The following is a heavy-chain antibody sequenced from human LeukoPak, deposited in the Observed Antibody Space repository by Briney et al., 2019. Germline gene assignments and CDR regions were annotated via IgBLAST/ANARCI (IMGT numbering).Heavy chain of an antibody. CDR1: GGSISSYY. CDR2: IYYSGST. J-gene: IGHJ4*02. CDR3: ARSRRGYSSGWYEDY. D-gene: IGHD6-19*01. V-gene: IGHV4-59*01. Sequence: PSETLSLTCTVSGGSISSYYWSWIRQPPGKGLEWIGYIYYSGSTNYNPSLKSRVTISVDTSKNQFSLKLSSVTAADTAVYYCARSRRGYSSGWYEDYWGQGTLVTVSS.